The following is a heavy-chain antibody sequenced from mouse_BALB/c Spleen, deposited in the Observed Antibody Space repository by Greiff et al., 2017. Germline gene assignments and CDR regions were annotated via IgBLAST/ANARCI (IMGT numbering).Heavy chain of an antibody. D-gene: IGHD2-3*01. Sequence: EVKLVEFGGGLVKPGGSLKLSCAASGFTFSSYTMSWVRQTPEKRLEWVATISSGGSYTYYPDSVKGRFTISRDNAKNTLYLQMSSLKSEDTAMYYCTRDLYDGYYFDYRAQGTTLTVSS. J-gene: IGHJ2*01. CDR2: ISSGGSYT. CDR1: GFTFSSYT. CDR3: TRDLYDGYYFDY. V-gene: IGHV5-6-4*01.